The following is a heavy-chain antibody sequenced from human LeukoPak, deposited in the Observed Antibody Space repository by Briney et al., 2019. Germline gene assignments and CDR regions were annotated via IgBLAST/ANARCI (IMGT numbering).Heavy chain of an antibody. CDR2: INPSGGST. J-gene: IGHJ5*02. Sequence: ASVKVSCKASGYTFTSYYMHWVRQAPGQGLEWMGLINPSGGSTSYAQKFQGRVTMTRDTSTSTVYMELSSLRSEDTAVYYCARDEGITMVRGANNWFDPWGQGTLVTVSS. V-gene: IGHV1-46*01. D-gene: IGHD3-10*01. CDR1: GYTFTSYY. CDR3: ARDEGITMVRGANNWFDP.